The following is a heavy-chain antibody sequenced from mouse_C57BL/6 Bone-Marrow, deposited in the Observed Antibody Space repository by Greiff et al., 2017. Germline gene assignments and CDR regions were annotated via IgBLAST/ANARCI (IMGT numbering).Heavy chain of an antibody. CDR2: ISNGGGST. Sequence: EVMLVESGGGLVQPGGSLKLSCAASGFTFSDYYMYWVRQTPGKRLEWVAYISNGGGSTYYPDTVKGRFTISRDNAKNTLFLQMSRLKSEDTAMYYCARHLYAMDYWGQGTSVTVSS. J-gene: IGHJ4*01. V-gene: IGHV5-12*01. CDR3: ARHLYAMDY. CDR1: GFTFSDYY.